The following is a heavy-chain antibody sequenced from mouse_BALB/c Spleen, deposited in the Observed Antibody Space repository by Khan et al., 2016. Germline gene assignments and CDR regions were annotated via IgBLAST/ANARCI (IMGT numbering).Heavy chain of an antibody. CDR3: ARYRYYYGSSRYFDV. CDR2: INTYSGES. D-gene: IGHD1-1*01. V-gene: IGHV9-3-1*01. J-gene: IGHJ1*01. Sequence: QIQLVQSGPELKKPGKTVKISCKASGYTFTNYGMNWVKQAPGKGLKWMGWINTYSGESTYADDFKGRFAFSLENSANTAYLQINNLKNEDTATYCCARYRYYYGSSRYFDVCGAGTTVTVSS. CDR1: GYTFTNYG.